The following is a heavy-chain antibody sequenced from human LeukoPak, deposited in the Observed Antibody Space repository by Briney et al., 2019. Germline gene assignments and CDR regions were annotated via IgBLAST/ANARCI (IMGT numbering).Heavy chain of an antibody. CDR2: IYSGST. V-gene: IGHV4-39*07. J-gene: IGHJ1*01. CDR1: GGSIRSSTYY. CDR3: ARYYYDSSGYSNLEYFQH. Sequence: SETLSLTCTVSGGSIRSSTYYWGWIRQSPGKGLEWIGSIYSGSTYYNPSLKSRVTISVDTSKNQFSLKLSSVTAADTAVYYCARYYYDSSGYSNLEYFQHWGQGTLVTVSS. D-gene: IGHD3-22*01.